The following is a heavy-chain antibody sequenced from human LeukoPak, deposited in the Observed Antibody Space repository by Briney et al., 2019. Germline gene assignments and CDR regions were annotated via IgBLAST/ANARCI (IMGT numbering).Heavy chain of an antibody. CDR3: ARHERISSGGAFDI. Sequence: NPSETLSLTCTVSGGSISSSSYYWGWIRQPPGKGLEWIGSLDYSGNTYYNPSLKSRFTISVDTSKNQLSLKLSSVTAADTAVYHCARHERISSGGAFDIWGQGTMVTVSS. D-gene: IGHD6-19*01. CDR1: GGSISSSSYY. J-gene: IGHJ3*02. CDR2: LDYSGNT. V-gene: IGHV4-39*01.